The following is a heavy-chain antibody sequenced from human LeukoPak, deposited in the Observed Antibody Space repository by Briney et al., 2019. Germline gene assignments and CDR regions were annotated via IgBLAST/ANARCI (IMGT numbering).Heavy chain of an antibody. CDR1: GFTFSSYA. D-gene: IGHD1-26*01. V-gene: IGHV3-30-3*01. CDR3: AKRGELLRGYYYYMDV. Sequence: GGSLRLSCAASGFTFSSYAMHWVRQAPGKGLEWVAVISYDGSNKYYADSVKGRFTISRDNSKNTLYLQMNSLRAEDTAVYYCAKRGELLRGYYYYMDVWGKGTTVTVSS. J-gene: IGHJ6*03. CDR2: ISYDGSNK.